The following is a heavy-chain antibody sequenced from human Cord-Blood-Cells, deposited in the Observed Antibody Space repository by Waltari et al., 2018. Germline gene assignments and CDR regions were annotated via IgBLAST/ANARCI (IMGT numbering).Heavy chain of an antibody. Sequence: VRQAPGQGLEWLGGIIPIFGTANYAQKFQCRVTITADESTSTAYMELSSLRPEAPFVYYCAREVGFAGDPVRVDYWGQGTLGTVSS. CDR3: AREVGFAGDPVRVDY. CDR2: IIPIFGTA. V-gene: IGHV1-69*01. J-gene: IGHJ4*02. D-gene: IGHD2-21*01.